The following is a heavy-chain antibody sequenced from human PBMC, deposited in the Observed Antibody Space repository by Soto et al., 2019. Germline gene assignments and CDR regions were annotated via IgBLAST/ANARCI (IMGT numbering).Heavy chain of an antibody. D-gene: IGHD6-19*01. CDR1: GFTFSSYA. Sequence: QVQLVESGGGVVQPGRSLRLSCAASGFTFSSYAMHWVRQAPGKGLEWVAVISYDGSNKYYADSVKGRFTISRDNSKNTRNLQMNSLRAEDTAVYYCERGPPLAVRGNADYWGQGTLVTVSS. CDR3: ERGPPLAVRGNADY. CDR2: ISYDGSNK. J-gene: IGHJ4*02. V-gene: IGHV3-30-3*01.